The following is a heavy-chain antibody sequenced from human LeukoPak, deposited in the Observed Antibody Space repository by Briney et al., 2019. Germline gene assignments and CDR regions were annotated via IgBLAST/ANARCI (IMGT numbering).Heavy chain of an antibody. Sequence: SVRVSCKASGGTFSSYAISWVRQAPGQGLEWMGGIIPIFGTANYAQKFQGRVTITADESTSTAYMELSSLRSEDTAVYYCARDYYDSSGYYYFDYWGQGTLVTVSS. D-gene: IGHD3-22*01. V-gene: IGHV1-69*13. J-gene: IGHJ4*02. CDR2: IIPIFGTA. CDR1: GGTFSSYA. CDR3: ARDYYDSSGYYYFDY.